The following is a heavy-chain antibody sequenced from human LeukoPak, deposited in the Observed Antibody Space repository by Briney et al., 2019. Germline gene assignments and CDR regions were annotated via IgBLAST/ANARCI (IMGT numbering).Heavy chain of an antibody. CDR1: GGSISSSSYY. CDR2: IYYSGST. Sequence: SETLSLTCTVSGGSISSSSYYWGWIRQPPGKGLEWIGSIYYSGSTYYNPSLKSRVTISVDTSKNQFSLKLSSVTAADTAVYYCARGSIDREAREDVFDIWGQGTMVTVSS. D-gene: IGHD6-6*01. V-gene: IGHV4-39*07. CDR3: ARGSIDREAREDVFDI. J-gene: IGHJ3*02.